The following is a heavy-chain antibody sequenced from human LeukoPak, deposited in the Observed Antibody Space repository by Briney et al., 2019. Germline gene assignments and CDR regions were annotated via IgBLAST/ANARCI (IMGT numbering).Heavy chain of an antibody. D-gene: IGHD3-10*01. V-gene: IGHV4-39*01. CDR3: ARRSYRADVDI. J-gene: IGHJ6*02. CDR1: GGSMITDNYY. Sequence: SETLSLTCTVSGGSMITDNYYWVWLRPPPSQGLVWLANMYYNGGRQYSRSRSLTSRVTISVDTSANQFSLRLSSVTAADTAVYYCARRSYRADVDIWGQGTTVTVSS. CDR2: MYYNGGR.